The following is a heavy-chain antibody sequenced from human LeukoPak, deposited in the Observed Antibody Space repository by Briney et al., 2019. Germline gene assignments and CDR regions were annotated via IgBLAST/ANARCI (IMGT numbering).Heavy chain of an antibody. D-gene: IGHD3-22*01. Sequence: PSETLSLTCTVSGGSISSYYWSWLRQPPGKGLEWIGSIYHSGSTYYNPSLKSRVTISVDTSKNQFSLKLSSVTAADTAVYYCASPPSYYYDSSGYYSWGQGTLVTVSS. CDR2: IYHSGST. CDR3: ASPPSYYYDSSGYYS. V-gene: IGHV4-59*08. J-gene: IGHJ5*02. CDR1: GGSISSYY.